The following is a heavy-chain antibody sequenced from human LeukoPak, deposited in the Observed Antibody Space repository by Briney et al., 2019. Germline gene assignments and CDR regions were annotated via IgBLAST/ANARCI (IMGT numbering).Heavy chain of an antibody. J-gene: IGHJ6*03. CDR2: MNPNSGNT. Sequence: ASVKVSCKASGYTFTSYDINWVRQATGQGLEWMGWMNPNSGNTGYAQKFQGRVTMTRDTSISTAYMELSRLRSDDTAVYYCARSGSSSGWYLYYYYYYMDVWGKGNTVTVSS. CDR3: ARSGSSSGWYLYYYYYYMDV. D-gene: IGHD6-19*01. CDR1: GYTFTSYD. V-gene: IGHV1-8*01.